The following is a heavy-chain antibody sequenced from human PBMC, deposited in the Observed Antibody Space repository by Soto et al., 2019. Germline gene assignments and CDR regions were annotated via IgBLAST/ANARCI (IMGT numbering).Heavy chain of an antibody. V-gene: IGHV3-74*01. J-gene: IGHJ4*02. D-gene: IGHD6-13*01. Sequence: GGSLRLSCEASGFIFTNFWMHWVRQVPGKGLVWVSRIDTSGSSTSYADSVKGRFTISRDNAKNTVSLQMNSLRAEDKGVYYCAKDSWYFDLCSQGSLVTVYS. CDR2: IDTSGSST. CDR1: GFIFTNFW. CDR3: AKDSWYFDL.